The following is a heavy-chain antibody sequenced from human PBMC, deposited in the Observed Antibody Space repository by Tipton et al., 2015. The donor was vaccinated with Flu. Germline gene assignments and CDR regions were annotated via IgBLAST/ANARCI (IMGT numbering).Heavy chain of an antibody. V-gene: IGHV4-38-2*02. D-gene: IGHD4-17*01. CDR1: GYSISSGYY. J-gene: IGHJ4*02. Sequence: TLSLTCTVSGYSISSGYYWGWIRQPPGKGLEWIGSIYHSGSTYYNPSLKSRVTISVDTSKNRFSLKLSSVTAADTAVYYCARSYGDWGQGTLVTVSS. CDR2: IYHSGST. CDR3: ARSYGD.